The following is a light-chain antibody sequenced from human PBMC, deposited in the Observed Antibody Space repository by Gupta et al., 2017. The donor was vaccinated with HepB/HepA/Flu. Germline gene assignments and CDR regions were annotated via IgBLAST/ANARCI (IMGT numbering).Light chain of an antibody. CDR3: QAWDSSIVV. V-gene: IGLV3-1*01. Sequence: SYELTQPSSVSVSPGQTASITCSGDKLGDKYACWYQQEPGQSPVLVIYQDSKRPSGIPERFSGSNSGNTATLTISGTQAMDEADYYCQAWDSSIVVFGGGTKLTVL. J-gene: IGLJ2*01. CDR1: KLGDKY. CDR2: QDS.